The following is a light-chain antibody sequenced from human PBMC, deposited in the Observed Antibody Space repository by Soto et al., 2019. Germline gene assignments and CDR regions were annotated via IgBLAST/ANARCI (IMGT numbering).Light chain of an antibody. J-gene: IGKJ5*01. Sequence: EIVLTQSPATLSLSPGERATLSCRASQSFSSYLAWYQQKPGQAPRLLIYDASKRATGIPARFSGRGSGTAFTLTISSPEPEDFAVYYCQPRSNWPPVITFGQGTRLEIK. V-gene: IGKV3-11*01. CDR2: DAS. CDR1: QSFSSY. CDR3: QPRSNWPPVIT.